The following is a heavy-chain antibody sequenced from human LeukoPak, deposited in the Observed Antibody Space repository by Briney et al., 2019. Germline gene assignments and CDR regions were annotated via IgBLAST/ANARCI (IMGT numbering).Heavy chain of an antibody. Sequence: SETLSLTCTVSGGSISTSNYYWGWVRQPPGKGLEWIGNIFYSGSTNYNPSLKSRVTISVDTSKNQFSLKLSSVTAADTAVYYCARGRAAAGTFTWFDPWGQGTLVTVSS. J-gene: IGHJ5*02. CDR2: IFYSGST. V-gene: IGHV4-61*05. CDR3: ARGRAAAGTFTWFDP. D-gene: IGHD6-13*01. CDR1: GGSISTSNYY.